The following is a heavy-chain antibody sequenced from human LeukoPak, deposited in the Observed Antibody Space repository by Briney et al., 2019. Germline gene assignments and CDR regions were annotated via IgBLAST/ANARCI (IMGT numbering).Heavy chain of an antibody. J-gene: IGHJ6*03. CDR2: MNPNSGNT. V-gene: IGHV1-8*01. CDR3: ARAEGGGYSSSSGGYYMDV. Sequence: ASVKVSCKASGYTFTSYDINWVRQAPGQGLEWRGWMNPNSGNTGYAQKFQGRVTMTRNTSISTAYMELSSLRSEDTAVYYCARAEGGGYSSSSGGYYMDVWGKGTTVTVSS. D-gene: IGHD6-6*01. CDR1: GYTFTSYD.